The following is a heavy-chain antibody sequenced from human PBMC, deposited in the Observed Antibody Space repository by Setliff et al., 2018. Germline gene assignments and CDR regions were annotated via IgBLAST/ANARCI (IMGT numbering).Heavy chain of an antibody. CDR3: ARSPANGGHDAFDI. J-gene: IGHJ3*02. CDR2: ISPDSIYI. V-gene: IGHV3-21*01. D-gene: IGHD6-25*01. CDR1: GFTFRTF. Sequence: PGGSLRLSCAASGFTFRTFHWVRQAPGKGLEWVSSISPDSIYIYYADSVKGRLTISRDNAWDSLYLQMNSLGAEDTAVYYCARSPANGGHDAFDIWGRGTMVT.